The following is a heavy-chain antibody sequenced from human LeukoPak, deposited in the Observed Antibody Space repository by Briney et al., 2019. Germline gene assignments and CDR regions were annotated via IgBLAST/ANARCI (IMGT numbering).Heavy chain of an antibody. Sequence: ASVKVSFKASGYTFTGYYMHWVRQAPGQGLEWMGWINPNSGGTNYAQKFQGRVTMTRDTSISTAYMELSRLRSEDTAVYYCARGLERRFDAFDIWGQGTMVTVSS. CDR1: GYTFTGYY. CDR2: INPNSGGT. CDR3: ARGLERRFDAFDI. V-gene: IGHV1-2*02. D-gene: IGHD5-24*01. J-gene: IGHJ3*02.